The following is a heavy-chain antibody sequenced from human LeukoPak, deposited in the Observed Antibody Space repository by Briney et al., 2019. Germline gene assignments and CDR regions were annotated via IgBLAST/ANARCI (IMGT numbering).Heavy chain of an antibody. V-gene: IGHV4-39*02. CDR2: IHYSGST. CDR1: GGSISSSSYY. Sequence: SETLSLTCTVSGGSISSSSYYWGWIRQPPGKGLEWIGSIHYSGSTYYNPSLKSRVTISVDTSKNQFSLKLSSVTAADTAVYYCARDSYLYGSGSYLGAFDIWGQGTMVTVSS. J-gene: IGHJ3*02. D-gene: IGHD3-10*01. CDR3: ARDSYLYGSGSYLGAFDI.